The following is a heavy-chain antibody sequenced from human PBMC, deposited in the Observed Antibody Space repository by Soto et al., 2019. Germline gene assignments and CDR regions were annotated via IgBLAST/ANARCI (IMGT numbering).Heavy chain of an antibody. V-gene: IGHV3-30*18. J-gene: IGHJ4*02. CDR1: GFTFRSYG. Sequence: QVNLVESGGGVVQPGRSLRLSCAGSGFTFRSYGLHWVRQSPGKGLEWVAVVSGGGETTYYADSVKGRSTISRDNSKNMMYMQMDSLRPEDTAVYYCAKEADIVIGPVAGPVAFSFDLWGQGTLVTVSS. CDR3: AKEADIVIGPVAGPVAFSFDL. CDR2: VSGGGETT. D-gene: IGHD2-2*01.